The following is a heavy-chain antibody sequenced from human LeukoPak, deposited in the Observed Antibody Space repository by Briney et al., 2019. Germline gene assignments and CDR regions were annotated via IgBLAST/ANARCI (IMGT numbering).Heavy chain of an antibody. CDR2: IRYDGSNK. CDR3: AKGKGKLGAFQSDFDY. D-gene: IGHD1-26*01. Sequence: GGSLRLSCAASGFTFSSYGMHWVHQAPGKGLEWVTFIRYDGSNKYYVESVKGRFSISRDNSKNTLYLEMNSLRAEDTAIYYCAKGKGKLGAFQSDFDYWGQGTLVTVSS. J-gene: IGHJ4*02. V-gene: IGHV3-30*02. CDR1: GFTFSSYG.